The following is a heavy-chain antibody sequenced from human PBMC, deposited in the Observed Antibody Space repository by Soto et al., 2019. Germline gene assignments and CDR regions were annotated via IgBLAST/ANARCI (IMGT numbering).Heavy chain of an antibody. CDR1: RGSVSSGRYY. V-gene: IGHV4-61*01. J-gene: IGHJ1*01. D-gene: IGHD3-22*01. Sequence: PSETLSLTCTVSRGSVSSGRYYWSWIRQPPGKGLEWIGYILYSGSTNYNPSLKSRVTISVDTSKKQFCLRLTSVTAADTAVYYCARGNYYDSSGYYPPYFQHWGQGTLVTVSS. CDR3: ARGNYYDSSGYYPPYFQH. CDR2: ILYSGST.